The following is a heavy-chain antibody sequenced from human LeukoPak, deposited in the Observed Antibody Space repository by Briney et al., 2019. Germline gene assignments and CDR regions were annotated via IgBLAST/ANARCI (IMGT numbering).Heavy chain of an antibody. J-gene: IGHJ3*02. CDR1: GGSISSYY. V-gene: IGHV4-59*01. D-gene: IGHD3-3*01. CDR3: ARAGYYDFWSGYSSDAFDI. Sequence: SETLSLTCTVSGGSISSYYWSWIRQPPGKGLEWIGYIYYSGSTNYNPSLKSRVTISVDTSKNQFSLKLGSVTAADTAVYYCARAGYYDFWSGYSSDAFDIWGQGTMVTVSS. CDR2: IYYSGST.